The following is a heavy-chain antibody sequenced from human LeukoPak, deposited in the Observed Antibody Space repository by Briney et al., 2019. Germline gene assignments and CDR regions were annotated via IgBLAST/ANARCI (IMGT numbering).Heavy chain of an antibody. CDR1: GGSFSGYY. V-gene: IGHV4-34*01. CDR2: INHSGST. D-gene: IGHD3-22*01. CDR3: ARVSSVVVIPYFQH. Sequence: SETLSLTXAVYGGSFSGYYWSWIRQPPGKGLEWIREINHSGSTNYNPSLKSRVTISVDTSKNQFSLKLSSVTAADTAVYYCARVSSVVVIPYFQHWGQGTLVTVSS. J-gene: IGHJ1*01.